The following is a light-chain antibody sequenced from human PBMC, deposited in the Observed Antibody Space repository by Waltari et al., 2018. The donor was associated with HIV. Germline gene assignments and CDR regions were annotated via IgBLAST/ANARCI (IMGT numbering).Light chain of an antibody. Sequence: QSVLTQPPSASGTPGQTVTISCSGSTSNIEPQWVYWYQQLPGTAPKLLIYRNYKRPSGVPERFSVSKSGASASLVISGLRSDDEADYYCEAWDSTLKETLFGGGTKLTVL. V-gene: IGLV1-47*01. CDR2: RNY. CDR3: EAWDSTLKETL. CDR1: TSNIEPQW. J-gene: IGLJ3*02.